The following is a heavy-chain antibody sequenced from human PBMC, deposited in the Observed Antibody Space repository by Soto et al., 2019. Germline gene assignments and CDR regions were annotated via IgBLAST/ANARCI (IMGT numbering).Heavy chain of an antibody. V-gene: IGHV3-23*01. CDR3: AKGLRYYDFWSGSSPGQQLVPY. CDR1: GFTVSSYA. CDR2: ISGSGGST. Sequence: EVQLLESGGGLVQPGGSLRLSCAASGFTVSSYAMTWVRQAPGKGLEWVSAISGSGGSTYYADSVKGRFTISRDNSKNTLYLQMNSLRAEDTAVYYCAKGLRYYDFWSGSSPGQQLVPYWGQGTLVTVSS. J-gene: IGHJ4*02. D-gene: IGHD3-3*01.